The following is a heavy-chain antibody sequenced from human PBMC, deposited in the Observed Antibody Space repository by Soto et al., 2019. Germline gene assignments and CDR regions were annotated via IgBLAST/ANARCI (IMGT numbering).Heavy chain of an antibody. CDR1: GGSISTYY. Sequence: QVQLQESGPGLVKPSETLSLTCTVFGGSISTYYWSWIRQPPGKGLEWVGYIYYSGSTNYNPSLKSRGTISVDTAKNQFSLKLSSVTAADTAVYYCGRLPRSAPYTYFDYWGQGTLVAVSS. D-gene: IGHD6-6*01. CDR3: GRLPRSAPYTYFDY. V-gene: IGHV4-59*08. CDR2: IYYSGST. J-gene: IGHJ4*02.